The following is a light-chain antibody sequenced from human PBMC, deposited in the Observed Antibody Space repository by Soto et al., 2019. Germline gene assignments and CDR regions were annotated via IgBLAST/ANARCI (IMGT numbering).Light chain of an antibody. CDR3: QQYGISPWT. J-gene: IGKJ1*01. CDR2: GAS. Sequence: EIVLTQSPGTLSLSPGERATLSCRASQSVSSSYLAWYQQKPGQAPRLLSYGASSRATGIPDRFSGSGSGTDFTLTISRLEPEDFAVYYCQQYGISPWTFGQGTKVEI. V-gene: IGKV3-20*01. CDR1: QSVSSSY.